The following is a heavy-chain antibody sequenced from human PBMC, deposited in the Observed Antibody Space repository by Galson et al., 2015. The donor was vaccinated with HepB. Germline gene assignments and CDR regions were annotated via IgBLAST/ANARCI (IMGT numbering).Heavy chain of an antibody. V-gene: IGHV1-3*01. D-gene: IGHD3-10*01. CDR3: ARVRSMVQGVRIDY. CDR2: INAGNSNT. J-gene: IGHJ4*02. Sequence: SVKVSCKASGYTFTSYAMHWVRQAPGQRLEWMGWINAGNSNTKYSQKFQGRVTITRDTSASTAYMELSSLRSEDTAVYYCARVRSMVQGVRIDYWGQGTLVTVSS. CDR1: GYTFTSYA.